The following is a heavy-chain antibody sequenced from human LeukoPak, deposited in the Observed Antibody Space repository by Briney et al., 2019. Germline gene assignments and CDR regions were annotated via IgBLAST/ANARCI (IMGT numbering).Heavy chain of an antibody. CDR1: GFTFSSDA. CDR3: AKEYCSNGVCYVGFDS. V-gene: IGHV3-23*01. J-gene: IGHJ4*02. Sequence: GGSLRLSCAASGFTFSSDAMNWVRQGPGKGLEWVSSIRGDSRYTYYADSVKGRFIISRDNSKNTLNLRLNSLKVEDTAVYFCAKEYCSNGVCYVGFDSWGQGTLVTVSS. CDR2: IRGDSRYT. D-gene: IGHD2-8*01.